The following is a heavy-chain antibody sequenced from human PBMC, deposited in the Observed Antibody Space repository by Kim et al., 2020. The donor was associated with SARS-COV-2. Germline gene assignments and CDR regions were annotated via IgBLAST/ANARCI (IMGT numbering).Heavy chain of an antibody. D-gene: IGHD6-13*01. CDR3: ARDQGSSSWYYIDY. J-gene: IGHJ4*02. V-gene: IGHV1-2*02. Sequence: AQKFQGRVTMTRDTSISTAYMELSRLRSDDTAVYYCARDQGSSSWYYIDYWGQGTLVTVSS.